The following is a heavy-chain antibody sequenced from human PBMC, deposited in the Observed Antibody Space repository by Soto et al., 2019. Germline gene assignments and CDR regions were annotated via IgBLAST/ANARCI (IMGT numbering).Heavy chain of an antibody. CDR1: GYSFTSYG. J-gene: IGHJ6*03. V-gene: IGHV1-18*01. Sequence: QVQLVQSGAEVEKPGASAKVSCKASGYSFTSYGITWVRQAPGQGLEWLGWIRANNGDTKYALKLQDRVTMTTDTSTSTTYMELRSLRSDDTAVYFCARSHHYYYYYMDVWGKGTTVTVSS. CDR3: ARSHHYYYYYMDV. CDR2: IRANNGDT.